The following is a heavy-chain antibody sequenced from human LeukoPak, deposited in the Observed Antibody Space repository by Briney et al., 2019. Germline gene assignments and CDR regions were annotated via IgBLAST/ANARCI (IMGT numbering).Heavy chain of an antibody. J-gene: IGHJ5*02. CDR2: IYTSGST. V-gene: IGHV4-61*02. D-gene: IGHD3-10*01. Sequence: PSQALSLTCTVSGGSISSGSYFWSWIRQPAGKGLEWIGRIYTSGSTNYNPSLKSRVTISVDTSKNQFSLKLSSVTAADTAVYYCARESMVRGVSNWFDPWGQGTLVTVSS. CDR3: ARESMVRGVSNWFDP. CDR1: GGSISSGSYF.